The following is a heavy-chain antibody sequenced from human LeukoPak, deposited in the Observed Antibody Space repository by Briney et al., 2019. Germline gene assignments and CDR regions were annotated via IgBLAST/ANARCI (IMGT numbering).Heavy chain of an antibody. CDR3: ARDFMSVGYCSGGSCYPAGYMDV. CDR2: IYYSGST. D-gene: IGHD2-15*01. V-gene: IGHV4-38-2*02. CDR1: GYSISSGYY. Sequence: SETLSLTCTVSGYSISSGYYWGWIRQPPGKGLEWIGSIYYSGSTYYNPSLKSRVTISVDTSKNQFSLKLSSVTAADTAVYYCARDFMSVGYCSGGSCYPAGYMDVWGKGTTVTVSS. J-gene: IGHJ6*03.